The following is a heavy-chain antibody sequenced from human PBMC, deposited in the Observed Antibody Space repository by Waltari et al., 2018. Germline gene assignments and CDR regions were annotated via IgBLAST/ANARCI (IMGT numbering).Heavy chain of an antibody. V-gene: IGHV4-34*01. D-gene: IGHD3-22*01. CDR2: INHSGST. CDR1: GGSFSGYY. Sequence: QVQLQQWGAGLLKPSETLSLTCAVYGGSFSGYYWSGIRQPPGKGLEWIGEINHSGSTNYNPSLKRRVTISVDTSKNQFSLKLSSVTAADTAVYYCARAYDSSGYPTYYFDYWGQGTLVTVSS. CDR3: ARAYDSSGYPTYYFDY. J-gene: IGHJ4*02.